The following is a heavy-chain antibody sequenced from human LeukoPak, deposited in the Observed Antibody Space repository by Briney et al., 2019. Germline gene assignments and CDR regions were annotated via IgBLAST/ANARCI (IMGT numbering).Heavy chain of an antibody. D-gene: IGHD3-3*01. CDR1: GFTFSSYG. V-gene: IGHV3-30*18. CDR3: AKGEFIYDFWSGYSDDAFDI. Sequence: GGSLRLSCAASGFTFSSYGMHWVRQAPGKGLEWVAVISYGGSNKYYADSVKGRFTISRDNSKNTLHLQMNSLRAEDTAVYYCAKGEFIYDFWSGYSDDAFDIWGQGTMVTVSS. CDR2: ISYGGSNK. J-gene: IGHJ3*02.